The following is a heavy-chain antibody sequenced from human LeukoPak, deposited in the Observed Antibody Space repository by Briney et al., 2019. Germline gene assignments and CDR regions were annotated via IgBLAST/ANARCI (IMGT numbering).Heavy chain of an antibody. Sequence: NPSETLSLTCTVSGDSISSYYWSWIRQPPGKGLEWIGYIYYSASTNYNPSLKSRVTISVDTSKNQFSLKLSSVTAADTAVYYCARTTEAHSWRTRYYDYYMDVWGKGATVTVSS. CDR1: GDSISSYY. J-gene: IGHJ6*03. CDR3: ARTTEAHSWRTRYYDYYMDV. V-gene: IGHV4-59*01. D-gene: IGHD6-13*01. CDR2: IYYSAST.